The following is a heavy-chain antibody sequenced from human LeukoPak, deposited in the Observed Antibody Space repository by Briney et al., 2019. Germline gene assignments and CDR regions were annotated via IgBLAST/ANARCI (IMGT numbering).Heavy chain of an antibody. D-gene: IGHD4-23*01. J-gene: IGHJ4*02. Sequence: ASVNVSCKASGHTFGNYYLHWVRQAPGQGLEWMGWISPNNGDTNYAQKFQGRVTLTWDTSFNTAYMDLSRLTSDDTAIYYCARENYGGDFQYWGQGALVTVSS. CDR3: ARENYGGDFQY. CDR1: GHTFGNYY. V-gene: IGHV1-2*02. CDR2: ISPNNGDT.